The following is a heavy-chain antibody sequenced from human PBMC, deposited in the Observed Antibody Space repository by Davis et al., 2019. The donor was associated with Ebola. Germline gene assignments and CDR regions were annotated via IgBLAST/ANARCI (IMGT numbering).Heavy chain of an antibody. CDR1: GGSISSGGYY. V-gene: IGHV4-31*03. Sequence: MPSETLSLTCTVSGGSISSGGYYWSWIRQHPGKGLEWIGYIYYSGSTYYNPSLKSRVTISVDTSKNQFSLKLSSVTAADTAVYYCAREYSGYGFDYWGQGTLVTVSS. CDR3: AREYSGYGFDY. CDR2: IYYSGST. J-gene: IGHJ4*02. D-gene: IGHD5-12*01.